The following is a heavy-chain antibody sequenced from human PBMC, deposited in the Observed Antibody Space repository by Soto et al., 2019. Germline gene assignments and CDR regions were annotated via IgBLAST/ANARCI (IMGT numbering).Heavy chain of an antibody. J-gene: IGHJ4*02. D-gene: IGHD1-26*01. Sequence: SETLSRTCTVSGGSISSSSYYWGWIRQPPGKGLEWIGGIYYSWSTYYNPSLKSRVTISVDTSKNQFSLKLSSVTAADTAVYYCARPSGSYLYYFDYWGQGTLVTVSS. V-gene: IGHV4-39*01. CDR3: ARPSGSYLYYFDY. CDR1: GGSISSSSYY. CDR2: IYYSWST.